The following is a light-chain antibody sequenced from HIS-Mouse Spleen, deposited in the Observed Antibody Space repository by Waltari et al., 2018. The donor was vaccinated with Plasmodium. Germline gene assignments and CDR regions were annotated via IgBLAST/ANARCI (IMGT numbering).Light chain of an antibody. CDR2: QDS. V-gene: IGLV3-1*01. CDR1: KLGEHY. CDR3: QAWDSSTVV. Sequence: SYELTQPPSVSVSPGQTASITYAGDKLGEHYAGWYQQKPGQSPVLVIYQDSKRPSGIPERFSGSNSGNTATLTISGTQAMDEADYYCQAWDSSTVVFGGGTKLTVL. J-gene: IGLJ2*01.